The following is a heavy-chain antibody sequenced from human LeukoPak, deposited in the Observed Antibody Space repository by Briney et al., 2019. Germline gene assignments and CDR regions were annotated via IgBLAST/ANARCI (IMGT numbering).Heavy chain of an antibody. J-gene: IGHJ5*02. D-gene: IGHD6-13*01. V-gene: IGHV4-34*01. CDR2: IYHSGST. CDR1: GGTFSGYY. CDR3: ARDPGYSSSWYGFDP. Sequence: PSETLSLTCAVYGGTFSGYYWSWIRQPPGKGLEWIGYIYHSGSTYYNPSLKSRVTISVDRSKNQFSLKLSSVTAADTAVYYCARDPGYSSSWYGFDPWGQGTLVTVSS.